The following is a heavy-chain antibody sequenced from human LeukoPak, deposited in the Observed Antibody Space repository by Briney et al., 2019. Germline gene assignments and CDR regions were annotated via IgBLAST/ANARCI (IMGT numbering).Heavy chain of an antibody. Sequence: GGSLRLSCAASGFTFSSYGMHWVRQAPGKGLEWVAFIRYDGSNKYYADSVKGRFPISRDNSKNTLYLQMNSLRAEDTAVYDCAKDRRANSYSSRWLDHWGQGTLVTVSS. CDR3: AKDRRANSYSSRWLDH. J-gene: IGHJ4*02. CDR1: GFTFSSYG. V-gene: IGHV3-30*02. D-gene: IGHD6-13*01. CDR2: IRYDGSNK.